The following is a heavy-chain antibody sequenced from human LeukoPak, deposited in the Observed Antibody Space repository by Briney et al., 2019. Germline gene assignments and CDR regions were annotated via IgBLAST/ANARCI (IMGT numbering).Heavy chain of an antibody. D-gene: IGHD1-26*01. V-gene: IGHV4-61*02. CDR2: IYTSGST. CDR3: ARERRGSHHDAFDI. CDR1: GGSISSGSYY. Sequence: SETLSLTCTVSGGSISSGSYYWSWIRQPAGKGLEWIGRIYTSGSTNYNPSLKSRVTISVDTSKNQFSLKLSSVTAADTAVYYCARERRGSHHDAFDIWGQGTMVTVSS. J-gene: IGHJ3*02.